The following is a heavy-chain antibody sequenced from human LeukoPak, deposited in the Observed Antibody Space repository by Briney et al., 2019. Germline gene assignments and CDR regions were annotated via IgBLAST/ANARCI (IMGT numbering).Heavy chain of an antibody. J-gene: IGHJ4*02. D-gene: IGHD6-13*01. Sequence: GGSLRLSCATSGFTFSIYGMHWVRQAPGKGLEWVAFIRYDGSNKYYADSVKGRFTISRDNSKNTLNLQMNSLRAEDTAVYYCAKVGIAAAGRTSNLDYWGQGTLVTVSS. CDR2: IRYDGSNK. CDR3: AKVGIAAAGRTSNLDY. CDR1: GFTFSIYG. V-gene: IGHV3-30*02.